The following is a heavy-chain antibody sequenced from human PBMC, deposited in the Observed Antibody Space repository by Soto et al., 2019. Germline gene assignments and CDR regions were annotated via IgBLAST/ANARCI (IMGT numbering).Heavy chain of an antibody. Sequence: SETLSLTCAVYGGSFSGYYLSWIRQPPGKGLEWIGEINHSGSTNYNPSLKSRVTISVDTSKNQFSLKLSSVTAADTAVYYCARVRRRYCSGGSCSPFDYWGQGTLVTVSS. CDR1: GGSFSGYY. J-gene: IGHJ4*02. D-gene: IGHD2-15*01. V-gene: IGHV4-34*01. CDR3: ARVRRRYCSGGSCSPFDY. CDR2: INHSGST.